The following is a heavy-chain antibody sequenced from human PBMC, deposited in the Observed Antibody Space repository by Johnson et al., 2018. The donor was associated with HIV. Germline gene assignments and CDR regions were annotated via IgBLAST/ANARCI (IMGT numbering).Heavy chain of an antibody. V-gene: IGHV3-66*01. J-gene: IGHJ3*02. Sequence: EVQVVESGGGLVQPGGSLRLSCAASGFTVSSYYMSWVRQAPGKGLEWVSVLFSGGTTYYADSVKGRFTISRDNSKNTLYLQMNSLRAEDTAVYYCARACRDGYTCDAFDMWGQGTLVTVS. CDR3: ARACRDGYTCDAFDM. CDR2: LFSGGTT. CDR1: GFTVSSYY. D-gene: IGHD5-24*01.